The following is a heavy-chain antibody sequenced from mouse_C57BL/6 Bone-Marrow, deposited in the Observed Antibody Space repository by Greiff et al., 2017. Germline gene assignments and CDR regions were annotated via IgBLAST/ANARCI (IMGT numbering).Heavy chain of an antibody. J-gene: IGHJ3*01. D-gene: IGHD2-4*01. CDR1: GYTFTSYG. CDR2: IYPRSGNT. V-gene: IGHV1-81*01. CDR3: AREGLRHAGFAY. Sequence: LVESGAELARPGASVKLSCKASGYTFTSYGISWVKQRTGQGLEWIGEIYPRSGNTYYNEKFKGKATLTADKSSSTAYMELRSLTSEDSAVYFCAREGLRHAGFAYWGQGTLVTVSA.